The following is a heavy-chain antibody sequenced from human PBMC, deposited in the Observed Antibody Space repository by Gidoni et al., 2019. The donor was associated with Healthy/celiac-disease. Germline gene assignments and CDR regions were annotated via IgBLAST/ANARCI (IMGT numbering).Heavy chain of an antibody. V-gene: IGHV3-23*01. CDR2: ISGSGGST. D-gene: IGHD6-13*01. Sequence: EGQLLESGGGLVQPGGSLRLSCAASGLPFSSYAMSWVRQAPGKGLEWVSAISGSGGSTYYADSVKGRFTISRDNSKNTLYLQMNSLRAEDTAVYYCAKRSISIAAADYFDYWGQGTLVTVSS. CDR1: GLPFSSYA. J-gene: IGHJ4*02. CDR3: AKRSISIAAADYFDY.